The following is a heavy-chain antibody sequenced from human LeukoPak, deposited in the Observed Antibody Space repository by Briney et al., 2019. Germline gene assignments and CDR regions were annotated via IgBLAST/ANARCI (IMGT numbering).Heavy chain of an antibody. J-gene: IGHJ5*02. CDR3: ARKLRLGGNWFDP. Sequence: SVKVSCKTSGGAFTSYAITWVRQAPGQGLEWMGKIIPISGTTNYAQKFQGRVTFTADESTSTAYMELSSLRSEDTALYYCARKLRLGGNWFDPWGQGTLVTVSS. CDR2: IIPISGTT. CDR1: GGAFTSYA. D-gene: IGHD1-26*01. V-gene: IGHV1-69*13.